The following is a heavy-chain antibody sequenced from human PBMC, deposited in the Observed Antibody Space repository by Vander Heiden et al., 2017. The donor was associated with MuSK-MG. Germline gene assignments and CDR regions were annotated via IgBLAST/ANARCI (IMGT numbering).Heavy chain of an antibody. CDR3: AAFDI. J-gene: IGHJ3*02. CDR2: IKQEGSEK. V-gene: IGHV3-7*01. CDR1: GFTVSKYW. Sequence: EVQLAESGGGLVQPGGSLRLSGPASGFTVSKYWLSGVHQAPGKGLEWVANIKQEGSEKNYVDSVKGRFTISRDNAKNSLYLQMNSLRVEDTAVYYCAAFDIWGQGTMVTVSS.